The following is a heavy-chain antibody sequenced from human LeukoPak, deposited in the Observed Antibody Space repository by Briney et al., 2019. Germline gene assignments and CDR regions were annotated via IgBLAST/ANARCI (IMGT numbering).Heavy chain of an antibody. CDR1: GFTFSNYA. Sequence: GGSLRLSCVASGFTFSNYAIHGVPEAPGKGLEWVAVISYDGSNKYYADSVRRRFTISRHNSKNTLPLHVNRVSSGDTAVYYCARDVLVVVPVTLEPGYYYYGMDVWGQGTTVTVSS. V-gene: IGHV3-30-3*01. CDR3: ARDVLVVVPVTLEPGYYYYGMDV. J-gene: IGHJ6*02. CDR2: ISYDGSNK. D-gene: IGHD2-15*01.